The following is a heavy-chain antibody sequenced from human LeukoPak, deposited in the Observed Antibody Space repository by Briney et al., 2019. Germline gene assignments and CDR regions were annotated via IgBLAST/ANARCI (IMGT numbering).Heavy chain of an antibody. CDR1: GYTLTELS. J-gene: IGHJ2*01. Sequence: ASVKVSCKVSGYTLTELSMHWVRQAPGKGLEWMGGFDPEDGETIYAQKFQGRVTMTEDTSTDTAYMELSSLRSEDTAVYYCATNRELVGNYWYFDLWGRGTLVTVSS. CDR3: ATNRELVGNYWYFDL. V-gene: IGHV1-24*01. CDR2: FDPEDGET. D-gene: IGHD3-9*01.